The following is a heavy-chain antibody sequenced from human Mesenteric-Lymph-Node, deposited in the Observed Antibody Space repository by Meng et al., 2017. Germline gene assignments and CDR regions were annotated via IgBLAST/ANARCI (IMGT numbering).Heavy chain of an antibody. CDR1: GFTFDDYA. J-gene: IGHJ4*02. Sequence: LKISCAASGFTFDDYAMHWVRQAPGKGLEWVSGISWNSGSIGYADSVKGRFTISRDNAKNSLYLQMNSLRAEDTALYYCAKFSGSYYFDYWGQGTLVTVSS. V-gene: IGHV3-9*01. D-gene: IGHD3-10*01. CDR2: ISWNSGSI. CDR3: AKFSGSYYFDY.